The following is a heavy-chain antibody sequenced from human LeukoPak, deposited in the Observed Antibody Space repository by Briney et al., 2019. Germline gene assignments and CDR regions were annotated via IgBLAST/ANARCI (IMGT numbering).Heavy chain of an antibody. Sequence: GGSLRLSCTASGFTFGDYAMSWFRQAPGKGLEWVGFIRSKAYGGTTEYAASVKGRFTISRDDSKSIAYLQMNSLKTEDTAVYYCTRGGGIPPSDYYYGMDVWGQGTTVTVSS. CDR2: IRSKAYGGTT. J-gene: IGHJ6*02. V-gene: IGHV3-49*03. CDR3: TRGGGIPPSDYYYGMDV. CDR1: GFTFGDYA. D-gene: IGHD3-16*01.